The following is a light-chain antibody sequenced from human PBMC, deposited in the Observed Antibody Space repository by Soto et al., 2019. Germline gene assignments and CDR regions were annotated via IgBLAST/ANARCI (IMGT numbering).Light chain of an antibody. CDR2: DAS. Sequence: EIVLTQSPATLSLSPGERATVSCRASQSVSSYLAWHQQKPGQAPRLLIYDASNRATGIPARFSGSGSGTDFTLTIRSLEPEDFAVYYCQQPYTFGQGTKLEIK. J-gene: IGKJ2*01. CDR3: QQPYT. V-gene: IGKV3-11*01. CDR1: QSVSSY.